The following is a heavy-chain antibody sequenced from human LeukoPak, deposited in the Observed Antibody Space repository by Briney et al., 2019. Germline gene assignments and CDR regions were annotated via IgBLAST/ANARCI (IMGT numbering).Heavy chain of an antibody. V-gene: IGHV5-51*01. J-gene: IGHJ4*02. D-gene: IGHD2-15*01. CDR2: IYPADSDT. Sequence: AESLKISCKGSGYSFTTYWNGWVRQMPGKGLEWMGIIYPADSDTRYSPSFQGQVTISADKSISTAYLQWSSLKASDTAMYYCARQGSGYINYWGQGTLVSVSS. CDR3: ARQGSGYINY. CDR1: GYSFTTYW.